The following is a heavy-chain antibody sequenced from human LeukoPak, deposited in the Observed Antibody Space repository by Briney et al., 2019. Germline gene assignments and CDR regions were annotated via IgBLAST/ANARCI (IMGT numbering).Heavy chain of an antibody. J-gene: IGHJ3*02. CDR1: GFTVSSNY. D-gene: IGHD5-24*01. V-gene: IGHV4-59*08. CDR2: IYYSGST. CDR3: ARLGGGLQFRDAFDI. Sequence: PGGSLRLSCAASGFTVSSNYMSWVRQAPGKGLEWIGSIYYSGSTNYNPSLKSRVTISVDTSKNQFSLKLSSVTAADTAVYYCARLGGGLQFRDAFDIWGQGTMVTVSS.